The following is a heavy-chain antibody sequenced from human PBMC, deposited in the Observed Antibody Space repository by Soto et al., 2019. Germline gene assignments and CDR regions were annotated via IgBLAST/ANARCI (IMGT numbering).Heavy chain of an antibody. V-gene: IGHV4-59*01. CDR3: ARDYDYSSMDV. Sequence: SETLSLTCTVSGASISNYHWSWIRKPPAKALEWIGIIYYSGGTTYNPSLTSRDTVSVATSKNQFSLKLNSVTGADTAVYNCARDYDYSSMDVWGQGTTVTVSS. D-gene: IGHD6-13*01. J-gene: IGHJ6*02. CDR1: GASISNYH. CDR2: IYYSGGT.